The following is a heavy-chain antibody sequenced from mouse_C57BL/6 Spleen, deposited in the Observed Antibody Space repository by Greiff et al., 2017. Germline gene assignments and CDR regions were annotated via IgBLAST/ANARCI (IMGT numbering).Heavy chain of an antibody. V-gene: IGHV1-5*01. CDR3: TRSGYSNSYYYAMDY. D-gene: IGHD2-5*01. J-gene: IGHJ4*01. CDR2: IYPGNSDT. CDR1: GYTFTSYW. Sequence: LQQSGTVLARPGASVKMSCKTSGYTFTSYWMHWVKQRPGQGLEWIGAIYPGNSDTSYNQKFKGKAKLTAVTSASTAYMELSSLTNEDSAVYYCTRSGYSNSYYYAMDYWGQGTSVTVSS.